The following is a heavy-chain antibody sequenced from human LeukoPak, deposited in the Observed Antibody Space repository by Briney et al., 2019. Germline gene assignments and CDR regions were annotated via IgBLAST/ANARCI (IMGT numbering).Heavy chain of an antibody. CDR1: GFTFTDYW. CDR2: IKSKTDGGTT. V-gene: IGHV3-15*01. Sequence: SGGSLRLSCVASGFTFTDYWMSWVRQAPGKGLEWVGRIKSKTDGGTTDYAAPVKGRFTISRDDSKNTLYLQMNSLKTEDTAVYYRTTVLAAAGTSGDYWGQGTLVTVSS. D-gene: IGHD6-13*01. J-gene: IGHJ4*02. CDR3: TTVLAAAGTSGDY.